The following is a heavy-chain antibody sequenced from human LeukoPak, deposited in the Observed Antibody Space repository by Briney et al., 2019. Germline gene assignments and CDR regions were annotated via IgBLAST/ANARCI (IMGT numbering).Heavy chain of an antibody. CDR1: GGSITTTSHY. D-gene: IGHD4-11*01. CDR3: ARNVGYSSYYYYYMDV. CDR2: INHSGST. Sequence: SETLSLTCTVSGGSITTTSHYWAWIRRPPGKGLEWIGEINHSGSTNYNPSLKSRVTISVDTSKNQFSLKLSSVTAADTAVYYCARNVGYSSYYYYYMDVWGKGTTVTVSS. V-gene: IGHV4-39*07. J-gene: IGHJ6*03.